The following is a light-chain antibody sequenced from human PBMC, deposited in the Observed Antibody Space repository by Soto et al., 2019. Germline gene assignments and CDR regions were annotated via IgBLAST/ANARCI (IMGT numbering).Light chain of an antibody. CDR2: KAS. V-gene: IGKV1-5*03. Sequence: DIQMTQSPSTLSASEGDRVTITCRASRSITTWLAWYQQKPGRAPKLLVYKASTLATGVPSRFSGSGAGTEFSRPICDLQADYFAAYYCQQYGPFSWAFGQGTKVEIK. CDR3: QQYGPFSWA. J-gene: IGKJ1*01. CDR1: RSITTW.